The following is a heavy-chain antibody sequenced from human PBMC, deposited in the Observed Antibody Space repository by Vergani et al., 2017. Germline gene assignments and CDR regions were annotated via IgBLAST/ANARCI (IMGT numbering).Heavy chain of an antibody. CDR3: ASARLLPAAHYYFDY. D-gene: IGHD2-2*01. CDR1: GFTFSSYS. V-gene: IGHV3-21*01. CDR2: ISSSSTYI. J-gene: IGHJ4*02. Sequence: EVQLVESGGGLVKPGGSLRLSCAASGFTFSSYSMNWVRQAQGKGLEWVSSISSSSTYIYYADSVKGRFTISRDNAKNSLYLQMNSLRDEDTAVYYCASARLLPAAHYYFDYWGQGTLVTVSS.